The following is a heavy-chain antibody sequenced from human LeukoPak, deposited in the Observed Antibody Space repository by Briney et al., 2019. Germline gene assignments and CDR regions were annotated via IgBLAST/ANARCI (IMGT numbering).Heavy chain of an antibody. CDR2: ISGSGGST. CDR1: RFTFSSYA. V-gene: IGHV3-23*01. CDR3: AKEGGYSGSYLSDS. Sequence: PGGSLRLSCAASRFTFSSYAMSWVRQAPGKGLEWVSAISGSGGSTFYADSVKGRFTISRDNSKITLYLQMNSLRAEDTAVFYCAKEGGYSGSYLSDSWGQGTLVTVSS. D-gene: IGHD1-26*01. J-gene: IGHJ4*02.